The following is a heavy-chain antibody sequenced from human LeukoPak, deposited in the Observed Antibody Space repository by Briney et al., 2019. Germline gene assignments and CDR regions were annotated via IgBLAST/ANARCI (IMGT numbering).Heavy chain of an antibody. CDR3: AGATATGTGRAFHY. D-gene: IGHD3-10*01. CDR2: VRHSRST. J-gene: IGHJ4*02. Sequence: SETLSLTCAVYGESITAYYWTWIRQPPGKRLEWIGEVRHSRSTNYNPSLKSRVTMSVDMSKNQFSLQLKFVTAADTAVYYCAGATATGTGRAFHYWAQGNLVPVSS. V-gene: IGHV4-34*01. CDR1: GESITAYY.